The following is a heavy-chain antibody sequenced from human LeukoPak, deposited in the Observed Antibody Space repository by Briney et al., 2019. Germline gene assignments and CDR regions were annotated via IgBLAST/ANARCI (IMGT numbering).Heavy chain of an antibody. CDR2: IYNSGST. CDR3: ARDWESLTGYFSVNWFDP. CDR1: GGSISSYY. Sequence: SETLSLTCTVSGGSISSYYWSWIRQPAGKGLEWIGRIYNSGSTNYNPSRKSRVTMSVDTSKNQYSLKLSSVPAADTAVYYCARDWESLTGYFSVNWFDPWGQGTLVTVSS. D-gene: IGHD3-9*01. J-gene: IGHJ5*02. V-gene: IGHV4-4*07.